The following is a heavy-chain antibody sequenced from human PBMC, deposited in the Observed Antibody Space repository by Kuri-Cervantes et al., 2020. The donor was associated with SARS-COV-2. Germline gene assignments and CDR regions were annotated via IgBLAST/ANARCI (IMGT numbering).Heavy chain of an antibody. V-gene: IGHV3-30-3*01. J-gene: IGHJ4*02. CDR3: ARDSVMPRTWGVISSWRGVDY. CDR2: ISYDGSNK. Sequence: GSLRLSCAASGFTFSSYAMHWVRQAPGKGLEWVAVISYDGSNKYYADSVKGRFTISRDNSKNTLYLQMNSLRAEDTAVYYCARDSVMPRTWGVISSWRGVDYWGQGTLVTVSS. CDR1: GFTFSSYA. D-gene: IGHD6-13*01.